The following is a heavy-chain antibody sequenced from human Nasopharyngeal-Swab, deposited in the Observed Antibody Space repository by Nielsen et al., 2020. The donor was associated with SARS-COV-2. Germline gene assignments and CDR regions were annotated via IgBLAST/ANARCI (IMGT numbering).Heavy chain of an antibody. V-gene: IGHV1-3*01. Sequence: ASVKVSCKASGYTFTSYAMHWVRQAPGQKLEWMGWINAGNGNTKYSQKFQGRVTITRDTSASTAYMELSSLRFEDTAVYYCARGYPTGYSSSWRPYYYYYMDVWGKGTTVTVSS. CDR1: GYTFTSYA. D-gene: IGHD6-13*01. CDR3: ARGYPTGYSSSWRPYYYYYMDV. J-gene: IGHJ6*03. CDR2: INAGNGNT.